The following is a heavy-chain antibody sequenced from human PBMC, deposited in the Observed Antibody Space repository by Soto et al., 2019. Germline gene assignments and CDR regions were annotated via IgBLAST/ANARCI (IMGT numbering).Heavy chain of an antibody. CDR3: AREGWLPKSWFDP. CDR2: IYHSGST. CDR1: GGSISSSNW. J-gene: IGHJ5*02. V-gene: IGHV4-4*02. Sequence: QVQLQESGPGLVKPSGTLSLTCAVSGGSISSSNWWSWVRQPPGKGLEWIGEIYHSGSTNYNPSLTSRVTISVDKSKNQFSLTLSSVTAADAAVYYCAREGWLPKSWFDPWGQGTLVTVSS. D-gene: IGHD6-19*01.